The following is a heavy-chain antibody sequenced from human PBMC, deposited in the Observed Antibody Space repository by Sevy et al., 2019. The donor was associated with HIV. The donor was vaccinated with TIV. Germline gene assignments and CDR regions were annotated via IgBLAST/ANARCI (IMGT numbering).Heavy chain of an antibody. CDR2: IYYSGST. CDR1: GGSISSGAYY. D-gene: IGHD6-13*01. CDR3: ARVGSHSSSWYSNTNWFDP. Sequence: SETLSLTCTVSGGSISSGAYYWSWIRQPPGKGLEWIGYIYYSGSTYYNPSLKSRVTISVDTSKNQFSLKLSSVTAAATAVYYCARVGSHSSSWYSNTNWFDPWGQGTLVTVSS. J-gene: IGHJ5*02. V-gene: IGHV4-30-4*01.